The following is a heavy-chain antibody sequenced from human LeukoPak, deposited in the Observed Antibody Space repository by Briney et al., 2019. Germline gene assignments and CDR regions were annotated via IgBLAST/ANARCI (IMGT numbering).Heavy chain of an antibody. D-gene: IGHD4-17*01. Sequence: ASVKVSCKASGYTFTGYYMHWVRQAPGQGLEWMGWINPNSGGTNYAQKFQGRVTMTRDTSISTAYMELSRLRSDDTAVYYCARVSPIDYGNYYYYYYYMDVWGKGTTVTISS. CDR2: INPNSGGT. J-gene: IGHJ6*03. CDR1: GYTFTGYY. CDR3: ARVSPIDYGNYYYYYYYMDV. V-gene: IGHV1-2*02.